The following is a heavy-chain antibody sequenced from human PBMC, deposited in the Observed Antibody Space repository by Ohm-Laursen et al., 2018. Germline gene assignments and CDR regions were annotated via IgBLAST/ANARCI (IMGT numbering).Heavy chain of an antibody. Sequence: PTQTLTLTCTFSGFSLSTSGVGVGWILQPRGKALEWLALIYWDDDKRYSPSLKNRLTITKDTSKNQVVLTMTNMDPADTATYYCAHRLEWLRFKGALFDYWGQGTLVTVSS. CDR3: AHRLEWLRFKGALFDY. CDR1: GFSLSTSGVG. D-gene: IGHD5-12*01. J-gene: IGHJ4*02. CDR2: IYWDDDK. V-gene: IGHV2-5*02.